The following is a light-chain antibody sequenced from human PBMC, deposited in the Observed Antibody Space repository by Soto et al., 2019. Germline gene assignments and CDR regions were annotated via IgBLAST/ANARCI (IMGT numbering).Light chain of an antibody. CDR2: RAS. Sequence: EIGLTQTPVTLSLSPEERARLSCRASQSVSSYLAWYQQKPGQAPRLLIYRASSRATGIPDRFSGSGSGTDFTLTISRLEPEDFAVYYCQQYGSSPVFGGGTKVDIK. CDR3: QQYGSSPV. J-gene: IGKJ4*01. V-gene: IGKV3-20*01. CDR1: QSVSSY.